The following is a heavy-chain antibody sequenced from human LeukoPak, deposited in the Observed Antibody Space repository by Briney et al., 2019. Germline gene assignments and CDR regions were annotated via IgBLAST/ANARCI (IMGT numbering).Heavy chain of an antibody. CDR1: GFTFSHYA. Sequence: GGSLRLSCAASGFTFSHYALHWVRQAPGKGLEWVAVISYDGSNKYYADSVKGRFTISRDNSKNTLYLQMNSLRAEDTAVYYCARGDSSSWYADFDYWGQGTLVTVSS. CDR3: ARGDSSSWYADFDY. D-gene: IGHD6-13*01. J-gene: IGHJ4*02. CDR2: ISYDGSNK. V-gene: IGHV3-30-3*01.